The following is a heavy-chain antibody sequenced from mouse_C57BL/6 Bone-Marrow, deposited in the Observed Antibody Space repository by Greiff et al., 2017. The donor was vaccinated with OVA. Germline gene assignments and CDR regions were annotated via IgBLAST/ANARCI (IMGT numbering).Heavy chain of an antibody. D-gene: IGHD2-5*01. CDR3: ARGGIWSNYDYAMDY. J-gene: IGHJ4*01. CDR2: IYPSDSET. CDR1: GYTFTSYW. Sequence: QVQLQQPGAELVRPGSSVKLSCKASGYTFTSYWMDWVKQRPGQGLEWIGNIYPSDSETHYNQKFKDKATLTVDKSSNTAYMQLSSLTSEDSAVYYCARGGIWSNYDYAMDYWGQGTSVTVSS. V-gene: IGHV1-61*01.